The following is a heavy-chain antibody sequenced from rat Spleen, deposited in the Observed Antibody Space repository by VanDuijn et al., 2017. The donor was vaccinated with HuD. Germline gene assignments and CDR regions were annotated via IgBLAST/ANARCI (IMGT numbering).Heavy chain of an antibody. D-gene: IGHD1-9*01. V-gene: IGHV5-22*01. CDR1: GFAFSDHY. Sequence: EVQLVESDGGLVQPGRSLKVSCAASGFAFSDHYVAWVRQAPKKGLEWVATISYDGSSTYYGDSVKGRFTISRDNAKSTLYLQINSLRSEDTATYYCARQDYGYNYDYWGQGVMVTVSS. J-gene: IGHJ2*01. CDR3: ARQDYGYNYDY. CDR2: ISYDGSST.